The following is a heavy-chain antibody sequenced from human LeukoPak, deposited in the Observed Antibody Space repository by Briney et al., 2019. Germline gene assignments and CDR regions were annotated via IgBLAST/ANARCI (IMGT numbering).Heavy chain of an antibody. Sequence: SQTLSLTCALSGDSLSSNSPAWTWLRQSPSRGLEWLGRTYYRSKWYNDYEVSVQSRITINPDTSKNQFSLQLNSVTPDDTAVYYCARGRVTTIANYYYYYIDVWGKGTTVTVSS. D-gene: IGHD4-17*01. J-gene: IGHJ6*03. CDR3: ARGRVTTIANYYYYYIDV. V-gene: IGHV6-1*01. CDR2: TYYRSKWYN. CDR1: GDSLSSNSPA.